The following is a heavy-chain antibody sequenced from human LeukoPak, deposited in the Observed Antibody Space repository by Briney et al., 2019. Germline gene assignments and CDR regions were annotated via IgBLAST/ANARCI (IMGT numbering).Heavy chain of an antibody. CDR2: ISGGGGRT. Sequence: GGSLRLSCAASGFTFSSYAMSWVRQAPGKGLEWVSTISGGGGRTYYADSVKGRFTISRDNSKNTLYLQMNSLRAEDTAVYYCARNLGYCSSTACYGWFDPWGQGTLVTVSS. CDR3: ARNLGYCSSTACYGWFDP. J-gene: IGHJ5*02. CDR1: GFTFSSYA. V-gene: IGHV3-23*01. D-gene: IGHD2-2*01.